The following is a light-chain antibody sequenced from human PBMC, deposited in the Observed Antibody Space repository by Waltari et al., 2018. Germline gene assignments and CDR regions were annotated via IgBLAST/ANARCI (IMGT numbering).Light chain of an antibody. Sequence: EIVLTKSPATLSLSPGDRAPPSCSASQSVSSYLAWYQQTPGQAPRLLIYDASNRATGIPARFSGSGSGTDFTLTISSLEREDFAVYYCQHRSNWPRTFGQGTKVEIK. CDR2: DAS. CDR3: QHRSNWPRT. CDR1: QSVSSY. J-gene: IGKJ1*01. V-gene: IGKV3-11*01.